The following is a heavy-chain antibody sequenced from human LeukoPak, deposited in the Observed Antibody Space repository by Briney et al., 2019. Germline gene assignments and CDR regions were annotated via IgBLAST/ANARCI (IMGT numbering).Heavy chain of an antibody. CDR2: INSDGSST. V-gene: IGHV3-74*01. CDR3: AKVSGSRSTIFGEVMFASGGMDV. CDR1: GFTFSSDW. J-gene: IGHJ6*02. Sequence: GGSLRLSCAASGFTFSSDWMHWVRQAPGKGLVWVSRINSDGSSTNYADSVKGRFTISRDNAKNTLYLQMNSLRAEDTAVYYCAKVSGSRSTIFGEVMFASGGMDVWGQGATVTVS. D-gene: IGHD3-3*01.